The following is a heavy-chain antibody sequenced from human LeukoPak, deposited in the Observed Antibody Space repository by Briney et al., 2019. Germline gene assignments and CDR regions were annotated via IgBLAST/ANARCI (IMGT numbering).Heavy chain of an antibody. J-gene: IGHJ4*02. CDR1: GFTVSSNY. CDR3: ARDKDDSSGWYLDY. Sequence: HPGGSLRLSCAASGFTVSSNYMSWVRQAPGKGLEWVSVIYSGGSTYYADSVKGRFTISRDNSKNTLYLQMNSLRAEDTAVYYCARDKDDSSGWYLDYWGQGTLVTVSS. V-gene: IGHV3-53*05. CDR2: IYSGGST. D-gene: IGHD6-19*01.